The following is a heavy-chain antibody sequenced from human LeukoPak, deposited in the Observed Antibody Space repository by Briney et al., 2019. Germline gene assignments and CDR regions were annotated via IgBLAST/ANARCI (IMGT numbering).Heavy chain of an antibody. CDR2: VRSKANNYAA. J-gene: IGHJ4*02. Sequence: QTGGSLRLSCAASGFTFSGSSIHWVRLASGKGLEWVGRVRSKANNYAAAYAASLKGRFTLSRADSHNTAYLQMNSLKTEDTAVYYCTRHFPDDRSGRYGDCWGQGTLVTGSS. CDR1: GFTFSGSS. V-gene: IGHV3-73*01. D-gene: IGHD6-19*01. CDR3: TRHFPDDRSGRYGDC.